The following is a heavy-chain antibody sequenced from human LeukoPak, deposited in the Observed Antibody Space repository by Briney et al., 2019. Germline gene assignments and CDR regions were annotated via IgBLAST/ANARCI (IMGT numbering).Heavy chain of an antibody. J-gene: IGHJ5*02. Sequence: YSGSTNYNPSLKSRVTISVDTSKNQFSLKLSSVTAADTAVYYCARADYDSGNYYPYNWFDPWGQGTLVTVSS. CDR3: ARADYDSGNYYPYNWFDP. CDR2: YSGST. V-gene: IGHV4-59*01. D-gene: IGHD3-22*01.